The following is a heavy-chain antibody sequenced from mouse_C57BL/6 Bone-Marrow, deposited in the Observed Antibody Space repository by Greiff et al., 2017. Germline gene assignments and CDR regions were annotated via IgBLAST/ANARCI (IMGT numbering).Heavy chain of an antibody. CDR1: GFTFSDYG. V-gene: IGHV5-17*01. Sequence: EVQVVESGGGLVKPGGSLKLSCAASGFTFSDYGMHWVRQAPEKGLEWVAYISSGSSTIYYADTVKGRFTISRDNAKKTLFLQMTSLRSEDTAMYYCARGITTVEAWFAYWGQGTLVTVSA. CDR2: ISSGSSTI. CDR3: ARGITTVEAWFAY. J-gene: IGHJ3*01. D-gene: IGHD1-1*01.